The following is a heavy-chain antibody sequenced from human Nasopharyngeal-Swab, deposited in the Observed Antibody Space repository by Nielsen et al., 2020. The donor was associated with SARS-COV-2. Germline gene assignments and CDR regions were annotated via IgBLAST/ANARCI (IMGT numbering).Heavy chain of an antibody. CDR2: VNSDGSLI. J-gene: IGHJ4*02. Sequence: GESLISCAASGFTFRTYWMHWVRQVPGKGLVWVSRVNSDGSLITYADSVKGRFTISRDNARSTLYLQMNSVRAEDTAVYYCARGMGDYWGRGTLVTVSS. CDR1: GFTFRTYW. V-gene: IGHV3-74*03. CDR3: ARGMGDY. D-gene: IGHD1-26*01.